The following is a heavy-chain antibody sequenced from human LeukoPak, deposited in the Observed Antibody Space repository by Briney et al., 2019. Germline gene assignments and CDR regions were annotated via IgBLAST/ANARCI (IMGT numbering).Heavy chain of an antibody. D-gene: IGHD3-10*02. CDR3: AELGITMIGGV. Sequence: GGSLRLSCAASGFTFSSYDMTWVRQAPGKGLEWVSYISSSGSTIYYADSVKGRFTISRDNAKNSLYLQMNSLRAEDTAVYYCAELGITMIGGVWGKGTTVTISS. V-gene: IGHV3-48*03. CDR1: GFTFSSYD. J-gene: IGHJ6*04. CDR2: ISSSGSTI.